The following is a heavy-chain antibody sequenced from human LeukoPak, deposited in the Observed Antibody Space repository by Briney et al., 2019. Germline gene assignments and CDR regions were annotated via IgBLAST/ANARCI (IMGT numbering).Heavy chain of an antibody. CDR1: GGSFSGYY. D-gene: IGHD3-10*01. Sequence: SETLSLTCAVYGGSFSGYYWSWIRQPPGKGLEWIGEINHSGSTNYNPSLKSRVTISVDTSKNQFSLKLSSVTAADTAVYYCTSKGDQGGYWGQGTLVTVSS. V-gene: IGHV4-34*01. CDR3: TSKGDQGGY. J-gene: IGHJ4*02. CDR2: INHSGST.